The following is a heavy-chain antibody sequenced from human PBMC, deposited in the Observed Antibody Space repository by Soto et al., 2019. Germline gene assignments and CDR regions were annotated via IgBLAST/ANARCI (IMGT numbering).Heavy chain of an antibody. Sequence: GASVKVSCKASGYTFTSYAMHWVRQAPGQRLEWMGWINGGNGNTKYSQKFQGRVTITRDTSASTAYMELSSLRSEDTAVYYCARRPGYSYGGYWGQGTLVTVSS. J-gene: IGHJ4*02. CDR3: ARRPGYSYGGY. CDR1: GYTFTSYA. D-gene: IGHD5-18*01. V-gene: IGHV1-3*01. CDR2: INGGNGNT.